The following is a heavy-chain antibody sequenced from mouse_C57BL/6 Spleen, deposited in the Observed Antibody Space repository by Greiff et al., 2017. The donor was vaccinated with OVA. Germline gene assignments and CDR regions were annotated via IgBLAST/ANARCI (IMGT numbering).Heavy chain of an antibody. D-gene: IGHD2-3*01. CDR3: TSGGYDCYPFAY. J-gene: IGHJ3*01. CDR1: GYTFTDYE. Sequence: VQLQQSGAELVRPGASVTLSCKASGYTFTDYEMHWVKQTPVHGLEWIGAIDPETGGTAYNQKFKGKAILTADKSSSTAYMELRSLTSYVSAVYYCTSGGYDCYPFAYWGQATLVTVSA. V-gene: IGHV1-15*01. CDR2: IDPETGGT.